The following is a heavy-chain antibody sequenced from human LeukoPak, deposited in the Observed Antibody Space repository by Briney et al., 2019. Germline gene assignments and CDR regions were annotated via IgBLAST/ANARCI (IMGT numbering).Heavy chain of an antibody. CDR3: ARAPSEVGGYYPEYFRH. D-gene: IGHD3-22*01. V-gene: IGHV3-74*01. J-gene: IGHJ1*01. CDR2: IKSNGKT. Sequence: PGGSLRLSCEASGFTFSRYWMHWVRQAPGKGLVWVSRIKSNGKTNYADSVKSRFTISRDNAKNTVSLQMATLRAEDTGVYYCARAPSEVGGYYPEYFRHWGQGTMVSVS. CDR1: GFTFSRYW.